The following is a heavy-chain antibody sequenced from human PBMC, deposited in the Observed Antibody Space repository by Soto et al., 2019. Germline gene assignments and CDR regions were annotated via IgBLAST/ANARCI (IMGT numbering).Heavy chain of an antibody. V-gene: IGHV4-31*03. CDR3: ASDLRCRGSGRLDP. Sequence: QVQLQESGPGLVKPSQTLSLTCTVSGDSITSGGYYLTWIRQHPGKGLEWIGYIYYSGVTYYNPSLKSRVTISVDTSKNQFSLKLSSVTAADTAMYYCASDLRCRGSGRLDPWGQGTLVTVSS. CDR1: GDSITSGGYY. D-gene: IGHD3-10*01. CDR2: IYYSGVT. J-gene: IGHJ5*02.